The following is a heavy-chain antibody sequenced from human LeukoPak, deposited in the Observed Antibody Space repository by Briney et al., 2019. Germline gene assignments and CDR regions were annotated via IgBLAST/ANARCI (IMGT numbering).Heavy chain of an antibody. V-gene: IGHV1-18*04. J-gene: IGHJ3*02. D-gene: IGHD3-9*01. Sequence: ASVKVSRKASVYTFTDYYMHWVRQAPGQGLEWMGWISAYNGNTNYAQKLQGRVTMTTDTSTSTAYMELRSLRSDDTAVYYCARDTRSPARYYDILTGYYTVNDAFDIWGQGTMVTVSS. CDR3: ARDTRSPARYYDILTGYYTVNDAFDI. CDR2: ISAYNGNT. CDR1: VYTFTDYY.